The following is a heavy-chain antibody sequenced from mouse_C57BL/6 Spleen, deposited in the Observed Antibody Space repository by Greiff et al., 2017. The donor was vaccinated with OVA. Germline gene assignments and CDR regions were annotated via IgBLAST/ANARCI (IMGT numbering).Heavy chain of an antibody. CDR2: ISSGGDYI. Sequence: EVKLMESGEGLVKPGGSLKLSCAASGFTFSSYAMSWVRQTPEKRLEWVAYISSGGDYIYYADTVKGRFTISRDNARNTLYLQMSSLKSEDTAMYYCTREIYYDYDENYYAMDYWGQGTSVTVSS. D-gene: IGHD2-4*01. CDR1: GFTFSSYA. CDR3: TREIYYDYDENYYAMDY. J-gene: IGHJ4*01. V-gene: IGHV5-9-1*02.